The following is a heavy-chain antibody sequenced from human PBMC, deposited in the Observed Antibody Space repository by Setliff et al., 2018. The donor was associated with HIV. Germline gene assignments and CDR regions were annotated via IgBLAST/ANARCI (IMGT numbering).Heavy chain of an antibody. CDR2: INPKSGGT. D-gene: IGHD3-10*01. Sequence: ASVTVSCKVSGYSFTGYYMHWVRQAPGQGPEWMGWINPKSGGTNYAQKVQGRVIMTRDTSISTAYMELSRLRSDDTAMYYCARDGRLLWFGEFSNWGQGTLVTVSS. V-gene: IGHV1-2*02. CDR3: ARDGRLLWFGEFSN. J-gene: IGHJ4*02. CDR1: GYSFTGYY.